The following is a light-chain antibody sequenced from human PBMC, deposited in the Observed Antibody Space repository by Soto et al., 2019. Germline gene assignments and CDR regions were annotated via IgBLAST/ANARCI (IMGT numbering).Light chain of an antibody. Sequence: EIVLTQSPATLSLFPGGRATLSCRARQSVSSYLAWYQRKPGQAPRLIIYDASSRATGVPGRFSGSGSGTDFTLTISSLEPEDFAVYYCQQRSNWPRTFGQGTKVEIK. V-gene: IGKV3-11*01. J-gene: IGKJ1*01. CDR1: QSVSSY. CDR2: DAS. CDR3: QQRSNWPRT.